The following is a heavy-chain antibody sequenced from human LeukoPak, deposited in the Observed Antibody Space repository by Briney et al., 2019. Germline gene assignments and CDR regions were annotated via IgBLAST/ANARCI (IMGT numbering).Heavy chain of an antibody. J-gene: IGHJ4*02. Sequence: GGSLRLSCAASGFTFSGYSMNWVRQAPGKGLEWMAVVSYYGSNKYYADSVKGRFTISRDNSENTLDLQMNSLRAEDTAVYYCARDRSGWYNGLFDYWGQGTLVTVSS. V-gene: IGHV3-30*03. CDR1: GFTFSGYS. CDR3: ARDRSGWYNGLFDY. CDR2: VSYYGSNK. D-gene: IGHD6-19*01.